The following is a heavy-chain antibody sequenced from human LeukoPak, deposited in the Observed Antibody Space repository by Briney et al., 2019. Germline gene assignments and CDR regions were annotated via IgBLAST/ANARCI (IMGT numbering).Heavy chain of an antibody. Sequence: PSETLSLTCAVYGGSFSGYYWSWIRQPPGKGLGWIGEINHSGSTNYNPSLKSRVTISVDTSKNQFSLKLSSVTAADTAVYYCARDEAAAGSYNWFDPWGQGTLVTVSS. J-gene: IGHJ5*02. CDR2: INHSGST. V-gene: IGHV4-34*01. CDR3: ARDEAAAGSYNWFDP. D-gene: IGHD6-13*01. CDR1: GGSFSGYY.